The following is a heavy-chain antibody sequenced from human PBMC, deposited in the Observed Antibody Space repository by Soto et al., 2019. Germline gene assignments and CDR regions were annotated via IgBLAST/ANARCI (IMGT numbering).Heavy chain of an antibody. CDR2: IWYDGSNK. CDR3: ARDIYGDGPYYYYGMDV. D-gene: IGHD4-17*01. Sequence: GGSLRLSCAASGFTFSSYGMHWVRQAPGKGLEWVAVIWYDGSNKYYADSVKGRFTISRDNSKNTLYLQMNSLRAEDTAVYYCARDIYGDGPYYYYGMDVWGQGTTVTVS. V-gene: IGHV3-33*01. CDR1: GFTFSSYG. J-gene: IGHJ6*02.